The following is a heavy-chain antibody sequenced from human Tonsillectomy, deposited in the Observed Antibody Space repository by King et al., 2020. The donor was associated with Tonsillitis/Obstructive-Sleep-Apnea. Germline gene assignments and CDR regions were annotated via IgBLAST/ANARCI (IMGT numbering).Heavy chain of an antibody. J-gene: IGHJ6*03. V-gene: IGHV1-46*01. Sequence: QLVQSGAEVKKPGASVKVSCKASGYTFTSYYMHWVRQAPGQGLEWMGIINPSGGSTSYAQKFQGRVTMNRDTSTSTVYMELISLRSEDTAVYYCARDRDYGGKNELYYYYYMDVWGKGTTVTVSS. CDR2: INPSGGST. D-gene: IGHD4-23*01. CDR1: GYTFTSYY. CDR3: ARDRDYGGKNELYYYYYMDV.